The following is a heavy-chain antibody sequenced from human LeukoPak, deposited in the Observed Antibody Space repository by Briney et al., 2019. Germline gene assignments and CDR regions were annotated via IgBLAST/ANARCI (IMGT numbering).Heavy chain of an antibody. V-gene: IGHV3-33*01. D-gene: IGHD2-2*01. CDR3: ASGMTDIVVVPAAIDY. J-gene: IGHJ4*02. CDR2: IWYDGSNK. Sequence: GRSLRLSCAASGFTFSSYGMHWVRQAPGKGLEWVAVIWYDGSNKYYADSVKGRFTISRDNSKNTLYLQMNSLRAEDTAVYYCASGMTDIVVVPAAIDYWGQGTLVTVSS. CDR1: GFTFSSYG.